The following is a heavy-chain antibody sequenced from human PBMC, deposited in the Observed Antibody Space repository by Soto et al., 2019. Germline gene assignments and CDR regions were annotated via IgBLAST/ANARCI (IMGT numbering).Heavy chain of an antibody. Sequence: EVHLVDSGGGLVQPGGSLRLSCRASTFTLSNYWMHWVRQAPGKGLVWVSGLTASGLNTYYTDSVKGRFTISRDNARNTVYLQMSCLRVEHTAVFHCAKGLGNAKEAWVQGTTVTVSS. J-gene: IGHJ6*02. CDR2: LTASGLNT. CDR3: AKGLGNAKEA. CDR1: TFTLSNYW. D-gene: IGHD2-8*01. V-gene: IGHV3-74*01.